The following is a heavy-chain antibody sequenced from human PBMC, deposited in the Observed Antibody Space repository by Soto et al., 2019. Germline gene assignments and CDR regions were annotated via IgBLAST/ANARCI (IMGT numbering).Heavy chain of an antibody. Sequence: QVQLVQSGAEVKKPGASVKVSCKASGDIFTSYGISWVRQAPGQGLEGMGWISAYNGNTNYAQKFQGRVTMTTDTXXSTAYMELRSLRSDDTAVYYCARDQEGITMIVGGTWGQGTLVTVSS. CDR3: ARDQEGITMIVGGT. CDR2: ISAYNGNT. V-gene: IGHV1-18*01. D-gene: IGHD3-22*01. J-gene: IGHJ5*02. CDR1: GDIFTSYG.